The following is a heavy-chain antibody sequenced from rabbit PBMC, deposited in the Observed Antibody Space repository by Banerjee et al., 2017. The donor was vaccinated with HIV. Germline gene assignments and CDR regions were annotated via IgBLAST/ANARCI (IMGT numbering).Heavy chain of an antibody. CDR1: GFSFSSGYD. V-gene: IGHV1S45*01. CDR3: ARWGDVGDGYL. CDR2: IYAGSGGNI. Sequence: QEQLVESGGGLVKPGASLTLTCKASGFSFSSGYDMCWVRQAPGKGLEWVACIYAGSGGNIYYTNWAKGRFTISKTSSSTVTLQMTSLTAADTATYFCARWGDVGDGYLWGQGTLVTVS. D-gene: IGHD2-1*01. J-gene: IGHJ4*01.